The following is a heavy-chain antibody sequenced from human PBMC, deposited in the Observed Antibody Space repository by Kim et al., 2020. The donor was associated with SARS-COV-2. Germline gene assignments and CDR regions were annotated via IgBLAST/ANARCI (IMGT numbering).Heavy chain of an antibody. CDR2: ISSSSSTI. V-gene: IGHV3-48*02. CDR1: GFTFSSYS. J-gene: IGHJ4*02. D-gene: IGHD4-4*01. Sequence: GGSLRLSCAASGFTFSSYSMNWVRQAPGKGLEWVSYISSSSSTIYYADSVKGRFTISRDNAKNSLYLQMNSLRDEDTAVYYCARSDYSNYPRQVDYWGQGTLVTVSS. CDR3: ARSDYSNYPRQVDY.